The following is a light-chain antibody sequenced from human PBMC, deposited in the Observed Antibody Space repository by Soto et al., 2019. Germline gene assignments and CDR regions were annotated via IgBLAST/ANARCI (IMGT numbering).Light chain of an antibody. Sequence: EIVMTQSPATLSMSPGERATLSCMASQSVSSNFAWYQQGPAQAPRLLIYDVSTRATGVPTRFSGSGSGTEFTLTISSLQSEDFAVYYCQQYHDWPLTFGGGTKVDIK. V-gene: IGKV3D-15*01. CDR2: DVS. CDR3: QQYHDWPLT. J-gene: IGKJ4*01. CDR1: QSVSSN.